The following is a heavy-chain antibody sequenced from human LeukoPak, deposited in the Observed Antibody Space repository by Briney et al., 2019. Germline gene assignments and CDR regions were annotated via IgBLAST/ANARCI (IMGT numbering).Heavy chain of an antibody. J-gene: IGHJ4*02. V-gene: IGHV1-69*05. Sequence: ASVKVSCKAPGGTFSSYAISWVRQAPGQGLEWMGGIIPIFGTANYAQKFQGRVTITTDESTSTAYMELSSLKAEDTAVYYCARDPPSGNNYGVYFDYWGQGTLVTVSS. D-gene: IGHD5-18*01. CDR2: IIPIFGTA. CDR3: ARDPPSGNNYGVYFDY. CDR1: GGTFSSYA.